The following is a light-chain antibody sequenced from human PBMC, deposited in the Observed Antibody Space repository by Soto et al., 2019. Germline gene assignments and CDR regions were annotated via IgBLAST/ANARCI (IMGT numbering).Light chain of an antibody. V-gene: IGKV1-5*01. Sequence: DLQMTQSPSTLSASVGDRVTITCRASQSISSWLAGYQQKPVKAPKLLIYDASSLESGVPSRFSGSGSGTEFSLTISSLQPDDFATYYCQQYNSYPWTFGQGTKVEIK. CDR3: QQYNSYPWT. J-gene: IGKJ1*01. CDR2: DAS. CDR1: QSISSW.